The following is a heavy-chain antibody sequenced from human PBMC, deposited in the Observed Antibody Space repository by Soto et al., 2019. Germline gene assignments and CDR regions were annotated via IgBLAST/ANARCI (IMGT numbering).Heavy chain of an antibody. CDR2: IDPSDSYT. D-gene: IGHD3-16*02. CDR1: GYSFTSYW. Sequence: GESLKISCKGSGYSFTSYWISWVRQMPGKGLEWMGRIDPSDSYTNYSPSFQGHVTISADKSISTAYLQWSSLKASDTAMYYCARRPIMITFGGVIAHDYWGQGTLVTVSS. V-gene: IGHV5-10-1*01. CDR3: ARRPIMITFGGVIAHDY. J-gene: IGHJ4*02.